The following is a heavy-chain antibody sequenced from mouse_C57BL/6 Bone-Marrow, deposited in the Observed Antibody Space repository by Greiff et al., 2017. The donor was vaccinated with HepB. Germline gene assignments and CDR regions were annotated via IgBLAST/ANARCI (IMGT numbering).Heavy chain of an antibody. CDR2: IDPENGDT. V-gene: IGHV14-4*01. D-gene: IGHD2-4*01. CDR3: TTEDYDYFAY. J-gene: IGHJ3*01. CDR1: GFNIKDDY. Sequence: EVKLQQSGAELVRPGASVKLSCIASGFNIKDDYMHWVKQRPEQGLEWIGWIDPENGDTEYASKFQGKATITADTSSNTAYLQLSSLTSEDTAVYYCTTEDYDYFAYWGQGTLVTVSA.